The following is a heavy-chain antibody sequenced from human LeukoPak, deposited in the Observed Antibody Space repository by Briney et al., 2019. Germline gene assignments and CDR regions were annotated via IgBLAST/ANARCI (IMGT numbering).Heavy chain of an antibody. J-gene: IGHJ6*02. CDR3: ARVRRGRLLPAANPMDV. CDR1: DGSISSGTYY. CDR2: IYYSGNT. V-gene: IGHV4-31*03. D-gene: IGHD2-2*01. Sequence: SQTLSLTCTVSDGSISSGTYYWSWIRQHPGKGLEWIGYIYYSGNTYYNPSLKSRVTMSLDTSKNQFSLNLSSVTAADTAVYYCARVRRGRLLPAANPMDVWGQGTTVTVSS.